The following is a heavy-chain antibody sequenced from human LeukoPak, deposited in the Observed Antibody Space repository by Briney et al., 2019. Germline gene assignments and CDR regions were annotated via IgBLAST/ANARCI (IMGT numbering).Heavy chain of an antibody. J-gene: IGHJ4*02. D-gene: IGHD2-21*02. Sequence: ASVKVSCKASGYRFISNYIQWVRQAPGLGLEWMGWMHPGNGNTRYAEKFQGRVTMTRDTSINTAYMDLSSLRSDDTAVYYCAREGSYCVGGDCYSFDFWGQGTLITVSS. V-gene: IGHV1-2*02. CDR2: MHPGNGNT. CDR1: GYRFISNY. CDR3: AREGSYCVGGDCYSFDF.